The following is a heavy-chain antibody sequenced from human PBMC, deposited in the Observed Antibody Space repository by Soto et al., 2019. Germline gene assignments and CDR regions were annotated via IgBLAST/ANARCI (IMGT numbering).Heavy chain of an antibody. Sequence: PSETLSLTCTVSCCSISSSSYYWGWIRQPPGKGLEWVGSIYYSGSTYYNPSLKSRVTISVDTSKNQFSLKLSSVTAADTAVYYCARHTPAISISDHWGQGTLVTVSS. V-gene: IGHV4-39*01. CDR3: ARHTPAISISDH. J-gene: IGHJ4*02. CDR1: CCSISSSSYY. D-gene: IGHD2-15*01. CDR2: IYYSGST.